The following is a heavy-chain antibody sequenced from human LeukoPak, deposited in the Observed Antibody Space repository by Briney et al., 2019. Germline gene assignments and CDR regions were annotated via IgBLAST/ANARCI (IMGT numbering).Heavy chain of an antibody. J-gene: IGHJ4*02. Sequence: SETLSLTCTVSGGSISSYYWSWIRQPPGKGLEWIGNIYYSGSTNYNPALKSRVTISVDMSKNQFSLKLSSVTAADTAVYYCAREGYYYDSSGYYMYYFDYWGQGTLVTVSS. D-gene: IGHD3-22*01. CDR2: IYYSGST. CDR1: GGSISSYY. V-gene: IGHV4-59*01. CDR3: AREGYYYDSSGYYMYYFDY.